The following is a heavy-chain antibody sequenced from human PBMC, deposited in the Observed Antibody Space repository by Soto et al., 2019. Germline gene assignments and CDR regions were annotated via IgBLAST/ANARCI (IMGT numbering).Heavy chain of an antibody. CDR3: AREWRDGFDI. CDR2: TYYRSKWYD. J-gene: IGHJ3*02. D-gene: IGHD5-12*01. V-gene: IGHV6-1*01. CDR1: GDSVSTNSAA. Sequence: QVQLQQSGPGLVKPSQTLSLTCAISGDSVSTNSAAWNWIRLSPSRGLEWLGRTYYRSKWYDDYAISVKRRITINPDTSKNQVSLKWNSVTPEDTAVYFCAREWRDGFDIWGQGTMVTVSS.